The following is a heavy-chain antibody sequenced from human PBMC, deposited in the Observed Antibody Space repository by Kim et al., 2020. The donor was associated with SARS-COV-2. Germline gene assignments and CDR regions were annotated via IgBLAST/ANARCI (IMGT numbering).Heavy chain of an antibody. J-gene: IGHJ6*02. Sequence: TTTYKHYLKRRVTISVDTSKNQFSLKLNSVTAADTAVYYCASLAAGYGMDVWGQGTTVTVSS. CDR3: ASLAAGYGMDV. D-gene: IGHD6-13*01. V-gene: IGHV4-59*01. CDR2: TT.